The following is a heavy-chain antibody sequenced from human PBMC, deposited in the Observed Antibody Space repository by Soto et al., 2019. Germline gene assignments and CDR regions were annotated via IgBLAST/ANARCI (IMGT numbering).Heavy chain of an antibody. D-gene: IGHD3-22*01. CDR2: INAGNGDT. CDR3: ARTGHSGSYDY. J-gene: IGHJ4*02. V-gene: IGHV1-3*01. CDR1: GYTFTNYC. Sequence: SVKVSCKASGYTFTNYCIHWVRQAPGQRLEWMGWINAGNGDTKYSENFQGRVTITRDTSASTVYLDLSSLSSEDTAFYYCARTGHSGSYDYWGQGTLVTVSS.